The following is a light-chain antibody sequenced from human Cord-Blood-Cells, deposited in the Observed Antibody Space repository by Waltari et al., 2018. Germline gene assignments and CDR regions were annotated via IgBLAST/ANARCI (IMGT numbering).Light chain of an antibody. Sequence: QSALTQPRSVSGSPGQSVTISCTGTSSDVGGYNYVPWYQQHPCNAPKLMIYDVSKRPSGVPDRFSGSKSGNTASLTISVLQAEDEADYYCCSYAGSYTLYVFGTGTKVTVL. V-gene: IGLV2-11*01. CDR2: DVS. J-gene: IGLJ1*01. CDR1: SSDVGGYNY. CDR3: CSYAGSYTLYV.